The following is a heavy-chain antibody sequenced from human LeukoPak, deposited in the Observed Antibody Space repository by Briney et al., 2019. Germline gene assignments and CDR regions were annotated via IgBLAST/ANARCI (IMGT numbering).Heavy chain of an antibody. Sequence: SETLSLTCTVSGGSVSGYYWSRIRQPPGKGLEWIGYIYYSGTTNYNPSLKSRVTMSVDTSKNQFSLKVSSVTAADTAVYYCARFGAYYFDYWGQGTLVTVSS. J-gene: IGHJ4*02. V-gene: IGHV4-59*02. D-gene: IGHD3-10*01. CDR3: ARFGAYYFDY. CDR1: GGSVSGYY. CDR2: IYYSGTT.